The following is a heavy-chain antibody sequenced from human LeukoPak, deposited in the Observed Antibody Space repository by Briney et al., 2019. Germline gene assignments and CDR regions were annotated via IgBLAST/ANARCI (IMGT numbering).Heavy chain of an antibody. CDR2: IIPIFGTA. Sequence: SVKVSCKASGGTFSSYAISWVRQAPGQGLEWMGGIIPIFGTANYAQKFQGRVTITTDESTSTVYMELSSLRSEDTAVYYCARGTVVPAAVHGDAFDIWGQGTMVTVSS. CDR3: ARGTVVPAAVHGDAFDI. J-gene: IGHJ3*02. D-gene: IGHD2-2*01. V-gene: IGHV1-69*05. CDR1: GGTFSSYA.